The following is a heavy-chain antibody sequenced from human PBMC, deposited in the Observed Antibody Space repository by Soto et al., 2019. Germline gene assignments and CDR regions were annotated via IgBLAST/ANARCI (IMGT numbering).Heavy chain of an antibody. V-gene: IGHV1-69*01. CDR2: FIPIFGTG. D-gene: IGHD5-18*01. CDR1: GGTFKNYA. J-gene: IGHJ4*02. CDR3: ARISEFTYGYGLGYYFDS. Sequence: QVQLVQSGAEVKKPGSSTRVSCKASGGTFKNYAFSWVRQAPGQGREWMGGFIPIFGTGNYAEQFQGRVSITADESTKTIYMDLRSLRSDDTAVYYCARISEFTYGYGLGYYFDSWGQGTLITVSS.